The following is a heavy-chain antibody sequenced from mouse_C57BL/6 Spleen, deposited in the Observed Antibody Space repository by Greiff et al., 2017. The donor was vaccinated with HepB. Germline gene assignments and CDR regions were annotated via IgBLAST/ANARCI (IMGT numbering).Heavy chain of an antibody. D-gene: IGHD2-4*01. CDR2: ISYDGSN. CDR3: ATVYDYGGDWYFDV. CDR1: GYSITSGYY. Sequence: VQLQQSGPGLVKPSQSLSLTCSVTGYSITSGYYWNWIRQFPGNKLEWMGYISYDGSNNYNPSLKNRISITRDTSKNQFFLKLNSVTTEDTATYYCATVYDYGGDWYFDVWGTGTTVTVSS. J-gene: IGHJ1*03. V-gene: IGHV3-6*01.